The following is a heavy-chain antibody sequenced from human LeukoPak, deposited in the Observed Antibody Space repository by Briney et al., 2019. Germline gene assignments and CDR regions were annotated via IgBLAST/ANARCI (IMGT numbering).Heavy chain of an antibody. CDR3: ARASDYDILTGYYGY. D-gene: IGHD3-9*01. CDR1: GYTFTSYG. Sequence: ASVKVSCKASGYTFTSYGISWVRQAPGQGLEWMGWISAYNGNTNYAQKLQGRVTMTTDTSTSTAYMELRSLRSDDTAVYYCARASDYDILTGYYGYWGKGTLVTVSS. CDR2: ISAYNGNT. V-gene: IGHV1-18*01. J-gene: IGHJ4*02.